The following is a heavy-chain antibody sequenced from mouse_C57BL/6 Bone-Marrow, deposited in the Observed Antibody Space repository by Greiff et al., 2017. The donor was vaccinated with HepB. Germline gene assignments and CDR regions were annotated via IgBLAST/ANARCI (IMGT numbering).Heavy chain of an antibody. J-gene: IGHJ4*01. CDR1: GYAFTNYL. CDR3: ARSTYYNAMDY. D-gene: IGHD2-12*01. Sequence: QVQLQQSGAELVRPGTSVKVSCKASGYAFTNYLIEWVKQRPGQGLEWIGVINPGSGGTNYNEKFKGKATLTADKSSSTAYMQLRSLTSEDSAVYFCARSTYYNAMDYWGQGTSVTVSS. CDR2: INPGSGGT. V-gene: IGHV1-54*01.